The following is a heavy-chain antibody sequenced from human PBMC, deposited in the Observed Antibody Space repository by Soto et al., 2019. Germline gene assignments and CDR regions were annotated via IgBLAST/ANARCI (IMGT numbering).Heavy chain of an antibody. J-gene: IGHJ6*02. CDR1: GGSFSGYY. V-gene: IGHV4-34*01. CDR3: ARGRKGDGQPYYYYGMDV. CDR2: INHSGST. Sequence: SETLSLTCAVYGGSFSGYYWSWIRQPPGKGLEWIGEINHSGSTSYNPSLKSRVTMSVDTSKNQFSLKLSSVTAADTAVYYCARGRKGDGQPYYYYGMDVWGQGTTVTVSS. D-gene: IGHD2-8*01.